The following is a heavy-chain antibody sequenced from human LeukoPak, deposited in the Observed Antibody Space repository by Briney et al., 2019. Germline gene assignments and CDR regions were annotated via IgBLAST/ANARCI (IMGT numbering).Heavy chain of an antibody. D-gene: IGHD1-26*01. V-gene: IGHV4-31*01. CDR1: GGSISSGGYY. CDR2: IYYSGST. J-gene: IGHJ4*02. CDR3: ARGEGYYFDY. Sequence: PSQTLSLTCTVSGGSISSGGYYWSWIRQHPGEGLEWIGYIYYSGSTYYNPSLRSPVTISIDTSKNQFSLKLSSVTAADTAVYYCARGEGYYFDYWGQGTLVTVSS.